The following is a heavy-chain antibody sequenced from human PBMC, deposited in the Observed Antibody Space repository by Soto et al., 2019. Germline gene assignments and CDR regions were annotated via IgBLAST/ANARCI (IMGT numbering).Heavy chain of an antibody. CDR1: GYTFSTYG. J-gene: IGHJ4*02. CDR3: ARDRGSGLSICWDKVIFDY. Sequence: ASVKVSCKASGYTFSTYGVSWVRQAPGQGLEWMGWIGADNGNTNYAQNLQGRVTMTTDTSTSTAYMELRSLRSDDTAVYFCARDRGSGLSICWDKVIFDYWGQGTLVTVSS. V-gene: IGHV1-18*01. D-gene: IGHD1-26*01. CDR2: IGADNGNT.